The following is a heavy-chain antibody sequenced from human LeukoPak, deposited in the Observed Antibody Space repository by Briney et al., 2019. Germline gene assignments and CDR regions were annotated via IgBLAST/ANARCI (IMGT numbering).Heavy chain of an antibody. Sequence: ASVKVSCKASGYTFTSYGISWVRQAPGQGLEWMGWISAYNGNTNYAQKLQGRVTITTDTSTSTAYMELRSLRSGGTAVYYCARALRYYDFWSGYHNFDYWGQGTLVTVSS. D-gene: IGHD3-3*01. CDR2: ISAYNGNT. J-gene: IGHJ4*02. V-gene: IGHV1-18*01. CDR1: GYTFTSYG. CDR3: ARALRYYDFWSGYHNFDY.